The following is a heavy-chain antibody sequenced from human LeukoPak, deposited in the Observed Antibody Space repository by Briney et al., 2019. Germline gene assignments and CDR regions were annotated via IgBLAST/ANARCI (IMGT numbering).Heavy chain of an antibody. D-gene: IGHD2-15*01. CDR2: MNHSGST. V-gene: IGHV4-34*01. CDR3: ASGRYCSSTSCYKRSGYCSGGSCYSWDY. Sequence: SGTLSLTCAVYGGSFSGYYWSWLRQPPGKGVEWIGEMNHSGSTNYNTSLKSRVTISVDTSKNQFSLKLSSVTAADTAVYYCASGRYCSSTSCYKRSGYCSGGSCYSWDYWGQGTLVTVSS. J-gene: IGHJ4*02. CDR1: GGSFSGYY.